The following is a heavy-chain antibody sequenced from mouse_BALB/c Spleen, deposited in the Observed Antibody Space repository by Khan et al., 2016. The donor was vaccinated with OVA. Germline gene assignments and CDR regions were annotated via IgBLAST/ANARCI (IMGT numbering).Heavy chain of an antibody. D-gene: IGHD2-1*01. CDR3: ARVGNYWYCDV. V-gene: IGHV9-3-1*01. CDR2: INTYTGEP. CDR1: GYTFTHYG. J-gene: IGHJ1*01. Sequence: QLQLVQSGPELKKPGETVKISCKASGYTFTHYGMNWVKQAPGKALKWMGWINTYTGEPTYADDFKGRFAFSLETSASTAYLQINNLKNEDTATYFCARVGNYWYCDVWGAGTTVTVSS.